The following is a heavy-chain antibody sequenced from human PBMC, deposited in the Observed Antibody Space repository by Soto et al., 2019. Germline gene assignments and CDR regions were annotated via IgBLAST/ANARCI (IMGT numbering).Heavy chain of an antibody. CDR1: GYSFSNYW. CDR3: GRHPYGDYDIMDV. CDR2: IYPGNFDI. J-gene: IGHJ6*02. Sequence: GESLKISCKGSGYSFSNYWIGWVRQMPGKGLEWVGIIYPGNFDIRYSPSFQGQVTISADKSISTAYLQWSSLKASDTAMYYCGRHPYGDYDIMDVWGQGTMVTVSS. V-gene: IGHV5-51*01. D-gene: IGHD4-17*01.